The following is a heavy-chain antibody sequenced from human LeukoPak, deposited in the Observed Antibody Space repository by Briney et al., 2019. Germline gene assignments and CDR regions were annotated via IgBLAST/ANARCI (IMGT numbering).Heavy chain of an antibody. CDR2: IIPILGIA. Sequence: SVKVSCKASGATFSSYAISWVRQAPGQGLEWMGRIIPILGIANYAQKFQGRVTITADKSTSTAYMELSSLRSEDTAVYYCARDLGIAAAGRFDYWGQGTLVTVSS. J-gene: IGHJ4*02. CDR3: ARDLGIAAAGRFDY. D-gene: IGHD6-13*01. CDR1: GATFSSYA. V-gene: IGHV1-69*04.